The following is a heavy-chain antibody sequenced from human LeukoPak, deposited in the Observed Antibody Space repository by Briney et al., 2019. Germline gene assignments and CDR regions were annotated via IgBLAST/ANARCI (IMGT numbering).Heavy chain of an antibody. V-gene: IGHV3-21*04. CDR2: ITTSSRYI. J-gene: IGHJ4*02. D-gene: IGHD1-26*01. CDR3: VRDRGTYRPIDY. Sequence: MAGGSLRLSCAASGFTFGTYGMNWVRQAPGKGLEWVSSITTSSRYIYYADSVKGRFTISRDNAQNSLYLQMNSLRAEDTAIYYCVRDRGTYRPIDYWGQGTLVTVSS. CDR1: GFTFGTYG.